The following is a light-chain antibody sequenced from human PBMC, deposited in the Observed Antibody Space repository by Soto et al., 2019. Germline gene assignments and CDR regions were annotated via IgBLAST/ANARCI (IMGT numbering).Light chain of an antibody. J-gene: IGKJ1*01. CDR2: KAS. CDR1: QNINTW. V-gene: IGKV1-5*03. Sequence: DIQMTQSPSTLSASVGDRVTITCRASQNINTWLAWYQQKPGKAPQVLIYKASNLEIGAPSRFSGSGSGTEFTLTISSLQPDDFATYYCEQFDSYPVTFGQGTKVEIK. CDR3: EQFDSYPVT.